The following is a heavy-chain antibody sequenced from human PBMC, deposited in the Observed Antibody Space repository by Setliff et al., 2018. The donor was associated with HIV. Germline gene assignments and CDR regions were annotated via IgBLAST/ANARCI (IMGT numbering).Heavy chain of an antibody. Sequence: ASVKVSCKTFGYYPSIDYMHWVRQAPGPGLEWLGVVHPFHDILGSNADYAQKFQGRISITWDSSGNTLFLELGHLRSDDSATYYCVRAFDQDFHNWGQGTVVTISS. V-gene: IGHV1-46*01. CDR1: GYYPSIDY. J-gene: IGHJ1*01. CDR2: VHPFHDILGSNA. D-gene: IGHD3-9*01. CDR3: VRAFDQDFHN.